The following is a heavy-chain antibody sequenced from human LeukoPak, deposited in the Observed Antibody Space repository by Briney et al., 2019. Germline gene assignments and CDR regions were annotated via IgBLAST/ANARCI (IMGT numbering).Heavy chain of an antibody. CDR1: GYTFTSYD. J-gene: IGHJ6*03. D-gene: IGHD3-3*01. Sequence: ASVKVSCKASGYTFTSYDINWVRQATGQGLEWMGWMNPNSGNTGYAQKFQGRVTMTRNTSISTAYMELSSLRSEDTAMYYCARIRPITIFGVVIRYYYYYMDVWGKGTTVTVSS. CDR3: ARIRPITIFGVVIRYYYYYMDV. V-gene: IGHV1-8*01. CDR2: MNPNSGNT.